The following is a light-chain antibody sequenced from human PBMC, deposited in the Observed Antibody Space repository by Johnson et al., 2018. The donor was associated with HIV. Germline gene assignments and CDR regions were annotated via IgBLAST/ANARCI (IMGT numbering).Light chain of an antibody. CDR2: EDN. J-gene: IGLJ1*01. CDR1: SSNIENYF. CDR3: GIWEACLSPHYV. V-gene: IGLV1-51*02. Sequence: QAVLTQPPSVSAAPGQRVNISCSGNSSNIENYFVSWYQQLPGAAPRLLIYEDNKRPSGIPDRFSASKSGASATLGITGLQTGDEADYYCGIWEACLSPHYVVGTGTTITVL.